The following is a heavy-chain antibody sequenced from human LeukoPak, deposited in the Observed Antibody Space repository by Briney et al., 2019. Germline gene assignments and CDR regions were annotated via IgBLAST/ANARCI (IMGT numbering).Heavy chain of an antibody. D-gene: IGHD3-22*01. CDR2: ISGSGSNT. CDR3: ARDFYYYDSSGYYSGFDY. J-gene: IGHJ4*02. V-gene: IGHV3-23*01. CDR1: GFTFSSYA. Sequence: GGSLRLSCAASGFTFSSYAMTWVRQAPGKGLEWVSGISGSGSNTYYADSVKGRFTISRDNAKNSLYLQMNSLRAEDTAVYYCARDFYYYDSSGYYSGFDYWGQGTLVTVSS.